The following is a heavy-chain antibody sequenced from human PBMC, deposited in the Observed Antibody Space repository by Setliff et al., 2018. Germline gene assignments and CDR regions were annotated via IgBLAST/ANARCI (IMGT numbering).Heavy chain of an antibody. CDR2: IYTSGST. CDR3: ARDHCSSTSCYVSY. J-gene: IGHJ4*02. Sequence: LSLTCTVSGGSISSGSYYWSWIRQPAGKGLEWIGHIYTSGSTNYNPSLKSRVTISVDTSKNQFSLKLSSVTAADTAVYYCARDHCSSTSCYVSYWGQGTLVTVSS. CDR1: GGSISSGSYY. D-gene: IGHD2-2*01. V-gene: IGHV4-61*09.